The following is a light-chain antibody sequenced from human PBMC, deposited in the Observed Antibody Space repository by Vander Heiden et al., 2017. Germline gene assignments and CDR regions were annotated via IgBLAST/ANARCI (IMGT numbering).Light chain of an antibody. CDR2: DVS. V-gene: IGLV2-8*01. J-gene: IGLJ2*01. CDR1: SGDGGGYNY. CDR3: SSYAGRNNVV. Sequence: QPALTQPPSPPGSPGQSVTIPCTGTSGDGGGYNYVSWYQQHPGKAPKPIVYDVSERPSGVPDRFSGSKSGNTASLTVSGLQAEDEADYYCSSYAGRNNVVFGGGTKLTVL.